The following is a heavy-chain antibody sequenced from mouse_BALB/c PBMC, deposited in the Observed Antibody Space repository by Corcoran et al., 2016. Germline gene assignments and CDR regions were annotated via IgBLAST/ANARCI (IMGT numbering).Heavy chain of an antibody. D-gene: IGHD1-1*01. J-gene: IGHJ4*01. CDR3: ARNFFGYYGSSYAMDY. Sequence: QIQLVQSGPELKKPGETVRISCKASGYTFTTAGMQWVQKMPGKGLKWIGWINTHSGVPKYAEDFKGRFAFSLETSASTAYLQISNLKNEDTATYFCARNFFGYYGSSYAMDYWGQGTSVTVSS. V-gene: IGHV9-4*02. CDR2: INTHSGVP. CDR1: GYTFTTAG.